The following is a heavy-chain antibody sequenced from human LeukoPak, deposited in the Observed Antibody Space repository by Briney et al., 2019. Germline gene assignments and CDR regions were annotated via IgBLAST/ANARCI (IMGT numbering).Heavy chain of an antibody. CDR2: IYYSGST. V-gene: IGHV4-59*08. CDR1: GGSICSYY. J-gene: IGHJ4*02. CDR3: ARRGGSYRY. D-gene: IGHD3-16*02. Sequence: SETLSLTCTVSGGSICSYYWSWIRQPPGKGVEWIGYIYYSGSTNSNPSLKSRVTISVDPSKNQFSLKLSSVTAADMAVYYCARRGGSYRYWGQGPLVTVSS.